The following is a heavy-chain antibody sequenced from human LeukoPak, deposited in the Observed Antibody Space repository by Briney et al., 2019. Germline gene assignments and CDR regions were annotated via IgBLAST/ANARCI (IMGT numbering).Heavy chain of an antibody. CDR1: GGTFSSYA. D-gene: IGHD2-15*01. CDR3: GTCSGGSCYSGRDYYYGMDV. Sequence: ASVKVSCKAFGGTFSSYAISWVRQAPGQGLEWMGKNIPILCIANYAQKFQGRVTITADKSTSTAYMELSSLRSEDTAVYYCGTCSGGSCYSGRDYYYGMDVWGQGTTVTVSS. J-gene: IGHJ6*02. V-gene: IGHV1-69*04. CDR2: NIPILCIA.